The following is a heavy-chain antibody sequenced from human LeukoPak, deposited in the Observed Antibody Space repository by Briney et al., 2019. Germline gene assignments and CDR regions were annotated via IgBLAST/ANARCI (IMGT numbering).Heavy chain of an antibody. J-gene: IGHJ4*02. V-gene: IGHV5-51*01. CDR3: ARTLSGGNWDPLRF. D-gene: IGHD7-27*01. Sequence: ESLLISCKGSGYTFTSYCIAWVRQMPGKGLEWMGIMYPGDSATRYSPSFQGQVTISADKSINTAYLQWSSLKASDTAMYYCARTLSGGNWDPLRFWGQGTLVTVSS. CDR1: GYTFTSYC. CDR2: MYPGDSAT.